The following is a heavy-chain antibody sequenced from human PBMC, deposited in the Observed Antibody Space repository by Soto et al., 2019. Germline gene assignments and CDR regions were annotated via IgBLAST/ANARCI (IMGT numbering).Heavy chain of an antibody. CDR2: IYDTGISGYTPSA. V-gene: IGHV4-59*01. J-gene: IGHJ6*02. Sequence: PSETLSLTCTVSGGSITSSYWCWIWRPPGKGLEWIAYIYDTGISGYTPSASYNPSLKSRVTMSVDTCKSQFSLMLTSVTAADTAVYYCARGEDAFFYYGLDVWGQGVTVTVSS. CDR1: GGSITSSY. CDR3: ARGEDAFFYYGLDV.